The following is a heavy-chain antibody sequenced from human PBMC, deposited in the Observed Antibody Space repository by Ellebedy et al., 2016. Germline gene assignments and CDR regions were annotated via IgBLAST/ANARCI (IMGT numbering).Heavy chain of an antibody. J-gene: IGHJ4*02. Sequence: GGSLRLSXAASGFTFSSYGMHWVRQAPGKGLEWVAVISYDGSNKYYADSVKGRFTISRDNSKNTLYLQMNSLRAEDTAVYYCAKGGSTKYYFDYWGQGTLVTVSS. D-gene: IGHD5-12*01. CDR1: GFTFSSYG. CDR3: AKGGSTKYYFDY. V-gene: IGHV3-30*18. CDR2: ISYDGSNK.